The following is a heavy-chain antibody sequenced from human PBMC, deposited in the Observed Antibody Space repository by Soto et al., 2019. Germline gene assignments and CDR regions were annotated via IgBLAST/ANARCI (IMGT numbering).Heavy chain of an antibody. J-gene: IGHJ4*02. CDR2: ISGSGGST. Sequence: GGSLRLSCAASGFTLSSYAMSWVRQAPGKGLEWVSAISGSGGSTYYADSVKGRFTISRDNSKNTLYLQMNSLRAEDTAVYYCAKGYSSSRNFDYWGQGTLVTVSS. V-gene: IGHV3-23*01. D-gene: IGHD6-13*01. CDR3: AKGYSSSRNFDY. CDR1: GFTLSSYA.